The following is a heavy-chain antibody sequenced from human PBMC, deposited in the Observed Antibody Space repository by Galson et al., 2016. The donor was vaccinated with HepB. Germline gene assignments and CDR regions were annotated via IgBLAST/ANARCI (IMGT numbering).Heavy chain of an antibody. D-gene: IGHD3-16*01. CDR3: AFLRFRGIRYYTTMDV. CDR1: GNTFSNYT. J-gene: IGHJ6*02. CDR2: INTGNSNT. V-gene: IGHV1-3*04. Sequence: SVKVSCKASGNTFSNYTLHWVRQATGHRPEWMGWINTGNSNTKYSQKFQGRLTFTRDTSASTTYMELSSLSSEDTAVFYCAFLRFRGIRYYTTMDVWGQGTTVTVSS.